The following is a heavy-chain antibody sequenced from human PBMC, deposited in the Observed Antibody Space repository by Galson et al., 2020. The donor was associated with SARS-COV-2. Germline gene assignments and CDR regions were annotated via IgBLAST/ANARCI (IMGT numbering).Heavy chain of an antibody. D-gene: IGHD1-7*01. Sequence: GESLKISCAASGFTFSRYGMSWVRHAPGQGLDWVATTSATTYYADSVKGRFTIPRDDSKNTMYLQMNSLGAEDTAVYYCAKGPGRGRTYFDAWGQGTRVTGSS. J-gene: IGHJ4*02. V-gene: IGHV3-23*01. CDR3: AKGPGRGRTYFDA. CDR2: TSATT. CDR1: GFTFSRYG.